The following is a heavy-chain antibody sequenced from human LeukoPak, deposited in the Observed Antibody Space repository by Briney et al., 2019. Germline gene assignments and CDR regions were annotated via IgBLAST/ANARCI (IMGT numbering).Heavy chain of an antibody. D-gene: IGHD3-10*01. J-gene: IGHJ6*03. CDR1: GGSFSGYY. CDR2: INHSGST. V-gene: IGHV4-34*01. Sequence: SETLSLTCAVYGGSFSGYYWSWIRQPPGKGLERIGEINHSGSTNYNPSLKSRVTISVDTSKNQFSLKLSSVTAADTAVYYCAREEGFRELLGYYYYMDVWGKGTTVTVSS. CDR3: AREEGFRELLGYYYYMDV.